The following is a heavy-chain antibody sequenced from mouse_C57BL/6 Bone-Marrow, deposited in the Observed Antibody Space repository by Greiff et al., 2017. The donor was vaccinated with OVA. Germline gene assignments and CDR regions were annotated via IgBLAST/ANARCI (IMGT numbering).Heavy chain of an antibody. CDR1: GYTFTDYY. Sequence: EVQLQQSGPELVKPGASVKISCKASGYTFTDYYMNWVKQSHGKSLEWIGDINPNNGGTSYNQKFKGKATLTVDKSSSTAYMELRSLTSEDSAVYYCARWGYGELENWGQGTTLTVSS. CDR3: ARWGYGELEN. D-gene: IGHD1-1*01. J-gene: IGHJ2*01. V-gene: IGHV1-26*01. CDR2: INPNNGGT.